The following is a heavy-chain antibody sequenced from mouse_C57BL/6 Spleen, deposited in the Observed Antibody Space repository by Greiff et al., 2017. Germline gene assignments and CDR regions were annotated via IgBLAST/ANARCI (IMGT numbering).Heavy chain of an antibody. D-gene: IGHD4-1*01. Sequence: QVQLQQPGAELVKPGASVKLSCKASGYTFTSYWMQWVKQRPGQGLEWIGEIEPSDSYTNYNQKFKGKATLTVDTSSSTAYMQLSSLTSEDSAVYYYARAGRKGVDYWGQGTTLTVSS. J-gene: IGHJ2*01. V-gene: IGHV1-50*01. CDR3: ARAGRKGVDY. CDR2: IEPSDSYT. CDR1: GYTFTSYW.